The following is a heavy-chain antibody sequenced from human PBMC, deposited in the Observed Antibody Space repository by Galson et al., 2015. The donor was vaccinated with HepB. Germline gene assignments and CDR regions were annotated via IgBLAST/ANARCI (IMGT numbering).Heavy chain of an antibody. D-gene: IGHD3-10*01. CDR2: IYYSGGT. Sequence: ETLSLTCTVSGGSISGYYWSWIRQPPGKGLEWVGYIYYSGGTYYNPSLKSRVTMSVDTSKNQFSLKLSSVTAADTAVYYCARYGSGIRGFDPWGQGTLVTVSS. CDR3: ARYGSGIRGFDP. V-gene: IGHV4-59*08. J-gene: IGHJ5*02. CDR1: GGSISGYY.